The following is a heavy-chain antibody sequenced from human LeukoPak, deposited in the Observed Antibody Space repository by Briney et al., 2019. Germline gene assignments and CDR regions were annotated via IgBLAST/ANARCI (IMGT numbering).Heavy chain of an antibody. D-gene: IGHD4-17*01. Sequence: SETLSLTCTVSGGSIIGSTYYWGWIRQPPGKGLEWIASIYYSGSTFYNPSLESRVTMSVDTSKNQFSLKLSSVTAPDTAIYYCARHGTVTSFDSWGQGTLVTVSS. CDR1: GGSIIGSTYY. CDR2: IYYSGST. CDR3: ARHGTVTSFDS. V-gene: IGHV4-39*01. J-gene: IGHJ4*02.